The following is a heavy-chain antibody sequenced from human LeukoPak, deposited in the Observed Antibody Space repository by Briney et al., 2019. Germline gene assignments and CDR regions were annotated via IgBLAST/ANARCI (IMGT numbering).Heavy chain of an antibody. Sequence: GGSLRLSCAASGFTFSSYSMNWVRQAPGKGLEWVSSISTGGITIYYADSVKGRFTISRDNAKNSLYLQMNSLRAEDTAVYYRARGNCSSASCYTDFDYWGQGTLVTVSS. V-gene: IGHV3-21*06. CDR2: ISTGGITI. CDR1: GFTFSSYS. CDR3: ARGNCSSASCYTDFDY. D-gene: IGHD2-2*02. J-gene: IGHJ4*02.